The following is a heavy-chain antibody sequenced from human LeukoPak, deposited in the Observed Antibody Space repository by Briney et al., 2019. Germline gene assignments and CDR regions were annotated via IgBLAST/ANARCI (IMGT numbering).Heavy chain of an antibody. CDR2: ISGSSGTR. D-gene: IGHD6-19*01. Sequence: GGSLRLSCAASGFTFSSYSMNWVRQSPGKGLEWVSYISGSSGTRYYADSVKGRFTISRDNAKDSLYLQMNSLRAEDTAVYYCARAPYTSGWYRGDNDYWGQGTLVTVSS. CDR1: GFTFSSYS. J-gene: IGHJ4*02. CDR3: ARAPYTSGWYRGDNDY. V-gene: IGHV3-48*01.